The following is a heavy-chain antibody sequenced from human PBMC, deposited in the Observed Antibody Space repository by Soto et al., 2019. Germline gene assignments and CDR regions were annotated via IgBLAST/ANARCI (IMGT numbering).Heavy chain of an antibody. D-gene: IGHD2-15*01. CDR2: INSDGSVS. J-gene: IGHJ6*03. V-gene: IGHV3-74*02. Sequence: EVQLVESGGGLVQPGGSLRLSCAASGFTFSNYWMYWVRQAPGKGLEWVSRINSDGSVSSYADSVKGRLTTSRDNVKNTLYLQMDSLRAEDTAVSYCARGDCVGGTCYSLAGSFYYYMEVWGKGTTVTVFS. CDR1: GFTFSNYW. CDR3: ARGDCVGGTCYSLAGSFYYYMEV.